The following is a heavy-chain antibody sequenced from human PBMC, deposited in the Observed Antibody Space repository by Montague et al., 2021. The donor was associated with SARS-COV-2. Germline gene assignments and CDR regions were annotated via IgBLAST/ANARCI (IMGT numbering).Heavy chain of an antibody. Sequence: CAISGDSVSSSTVAWNWLRQSPSKGLEWLGRTYFRSSFYNDYALSMKSRLNIQPDSAKNQFSLQLTSVTPEDTAIYYCARQDTSGWLTFDYWGQGILVTVSS. V-gene: IGHV6-1*01. CDR2: TYFRSSFYN. D-gene: IGHD6-19*01. CDR1: GDSVSSSTVA. J-gene: IGHJ4*02. CDR3: ARQDTSGWLTFDY.